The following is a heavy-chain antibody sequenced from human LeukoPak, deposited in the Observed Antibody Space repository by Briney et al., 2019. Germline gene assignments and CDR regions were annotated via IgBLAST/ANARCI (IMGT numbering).Heavy chain of an antibody. CDR3: AASWNDERCFDP. CDR2: IFNIGPA. V-gene: IGHV4-61*10. J-gene: IGHJ5*02. CDR1: GASVSTSPYY. Sequence: SETLSLTCKVSGASVSTSPYYWTWIRQPAGKGLEWIGRIFNIGPANYNPSFKSRVTISRDTSKNDYSLNLNSVTAADTAVYYCAASWNDERCFDPWGQGTLVIVSS. D-gene: IGHD1-1*01.